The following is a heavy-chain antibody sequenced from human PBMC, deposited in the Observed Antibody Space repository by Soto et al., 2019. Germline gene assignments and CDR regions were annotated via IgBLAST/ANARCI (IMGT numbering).Heavy chain of an antibody. J-gene: IGHJ6*04. V-gene: IGHV3-7*03. CDR1: GITFSSYW. CDR3: GRDWDV. Sequence: EVHLVESGGGLVQPGGSLRLSCGASGITFSSYWMSWVRQAPGKGLEWVANIRPDGSEQHYVDSVKGRFTISRDDAKNSLFLQMNGLRVEDTAVYYSGRDWDVWGRGTPVTVSS. CDR2: IRPDGSEQ.